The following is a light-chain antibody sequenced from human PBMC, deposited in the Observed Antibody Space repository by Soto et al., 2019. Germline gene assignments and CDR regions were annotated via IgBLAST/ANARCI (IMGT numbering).Light chain of an antibody. Sequence: QSVLTQPPSASGAPGQGVPISCSGITSNIGSNTVNWYQQLPGTAPKLLIYNNNQRPSGVPDRFSGSKSGTSAPLAIGGLQSEDEADYYCAAWDDSLNDYVFGTGTKVTVL. CDR1: TSNIGSNT. V-gene: IGLV1-44*01. J-gene: IGLJ1*01. CDR3: AAWDDSLNDYV. CDR2: NNN.